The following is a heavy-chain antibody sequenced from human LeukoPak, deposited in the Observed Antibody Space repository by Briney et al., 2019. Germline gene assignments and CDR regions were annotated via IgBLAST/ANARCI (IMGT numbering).Heavy chain of an antibody. Sequence: SETLSLTCTVPGGSLNSGSYYWGWIRQPPGKGLEWIGSIYYSGSTYYNPSLKSRVTISVDTSKNQFSLNLSSVTAADTAVYYCARISEPFIVGATGGFDYWGQGTLVTVSS. CDR1: GGSLNSGSYY. CDR3: ARISEPFIVGATGGFDY. V-gene: IGHV4-39*07. D-gene: IGHD1-26*01. J-gene: IGHJ4*02. CDR2: IYYSGST.